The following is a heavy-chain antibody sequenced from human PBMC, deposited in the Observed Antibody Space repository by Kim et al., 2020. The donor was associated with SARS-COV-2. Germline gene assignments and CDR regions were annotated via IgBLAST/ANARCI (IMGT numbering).Heavy chain of an antibody. CDR2: V. CDR3: VAGGTYYPLNY. J-gene: IGHJ4*02. V-gene: IGHV3-11*01. D-gene: IGHD1-26*01. Sequence: VYYAGSMNGRFTLSREEATKSLYLQMDSLKAGDTAVYYCVAGGTYYPLNYWGQGTLVTVSS.